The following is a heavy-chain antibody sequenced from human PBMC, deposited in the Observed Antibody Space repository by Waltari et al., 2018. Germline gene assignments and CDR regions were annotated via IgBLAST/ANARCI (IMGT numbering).Heavy chain of an antibody. D-gene: IGHD3-22*01. CDR2: IIPIFGTA. Sequence: QVQLVQSGAEVKKPGSSVKVSCKASGGTFSSYAISWVRQAPGQGLEWMGGIIPIFGTANYAQKFQGRVTITTDESTSTAYMELSSLRSEDTAVYYCASPLHYYDSSGYYYEFDYWGQGTLVIVSS. J-gene: IGHJ4*02. CDR3: ASPLHYYDSSGYYYEFDY. V-gene: IGHV1-69*05. CDR1: GGTFSSYA.